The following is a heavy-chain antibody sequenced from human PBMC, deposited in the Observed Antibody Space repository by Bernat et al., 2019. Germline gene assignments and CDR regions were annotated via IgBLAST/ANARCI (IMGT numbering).Heavy chain of an antibody. CDR1: GFTFKIYG. J-gene: IGHJ3*02. V-gene: IGHV3-30*18. CDR2: ISYDGSNK. CDR3: AKRFSRVDEAFDI. Sequence: QVQLVESGGGVVQPGRSLRLSCAASGFTFKIYGMHWVRQAPGKGLEWVALISYDGSNKQYAGSVKGRFTISRDNSKNMLYLQMNSLRGEDTAVYYCAKRFSRVDEAFDIWGQGTMVTVSS.